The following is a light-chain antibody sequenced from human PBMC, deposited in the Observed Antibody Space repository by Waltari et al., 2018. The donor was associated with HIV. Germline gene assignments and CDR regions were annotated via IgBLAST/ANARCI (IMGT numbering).Light chain of an antibody. CDR3: ATWDSGLSAVV. CDR1: SSNIGYNY. CDR2: DNN. J-gene: IGLJ2*01. Sequence: QSVLTQPPSVSATPGQKVTISCSGSSSNIGYNYVFWYQQLQGTAPKLLIYDNNKRPSGIPDRFSGSKSGTSATLGITGLQTGDEADYYCATWDSGLSAVVFGGGTKLTVL. V-gene: IGLV1-51*01.